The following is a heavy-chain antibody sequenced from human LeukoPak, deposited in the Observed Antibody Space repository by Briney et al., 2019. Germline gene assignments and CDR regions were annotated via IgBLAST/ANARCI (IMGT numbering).Heavy chain of an antibody. V-gene: IGHV4-4*07. Sequence: SETLSLTCTVSGGSISSYYWSWIRQPAGKGLEWIGRIYTSGNTNYNPSLKSRVTMSVDTSKNQFSLKLSSVTAADTAVYYCERGYYYDSSGYYPLDAFDIWGQGTMVTVSS. CDR3: ERGYYYDSSGYYPLDAFDI. J-gene: IGHJ3*02. D-gene: IGHD3-22*01. CDR2: IYTSGNT. CDR1: GGSISSYY.